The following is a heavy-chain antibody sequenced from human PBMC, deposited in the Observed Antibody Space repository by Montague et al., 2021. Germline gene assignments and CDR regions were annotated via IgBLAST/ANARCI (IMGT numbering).Heavy chain of an antibody. J-gene: IGHJ6*03. V-gene: IGHV6-1*01. CDR1: GDSVSSNSVA. D-gene: IGHD6-6*01. CDR2: TYYRSKWYN. Sequence: CAISGDSVSSNSVAWNWNRQSPSRGLEWLGRTYYRSKWYNDYAVSVKSRITINPDTSKNQFSLQLNSVTPEDTAVYYCARRQRQAWAHSSSSPQYYYYYMDGWGKGTTVTVSS. CDR3: ARRQRQAWAHSSSSPQYYYYYMDG.